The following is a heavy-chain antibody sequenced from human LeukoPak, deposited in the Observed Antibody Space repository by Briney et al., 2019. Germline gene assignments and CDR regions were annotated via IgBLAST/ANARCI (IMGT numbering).Heavy chain of an antibody. J-gene: IGHJ4*02. CDR3: AKDWGAYYDSSGFYSGDFDY. CDR1: GFTFDDYA. V-gene: IGHV3-43*02. D-gene: IGHD3-22*01. CDR2: ISGDGGST. Sequence: GGSLRLSCAASGFTFDDYAMHWVRQAPGKGLEWVSLISGDGGSTYYADSVKGRFTISRDNSKNSLYLQMNSLRTEDTALYYCAKDWGAYYDSSGFYSGDFDYWGQGTLVTVSS.